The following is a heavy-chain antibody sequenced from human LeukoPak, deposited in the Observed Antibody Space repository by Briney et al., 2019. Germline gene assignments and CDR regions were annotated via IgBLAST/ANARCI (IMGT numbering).Heavy chain of an antibody. J-gene: IGHJ4*02. CDR1: GFTFSSYA. CDR2: ISWNSGSI. CDR3: AKGSRDVVYYFDY. V-gene: IGHV3-9*01. Sequence: GGSLRLSCAASGFTFSSYAMSWVRQAPGKGLEWVSGISWNSGSIGYADSVKGRFTISRDNAKNSLYLQMNSLRAEDTALYYCAKGSRDVVYYFDYWGQGTLVTVSS. D-gene: IGHD5-24*01.